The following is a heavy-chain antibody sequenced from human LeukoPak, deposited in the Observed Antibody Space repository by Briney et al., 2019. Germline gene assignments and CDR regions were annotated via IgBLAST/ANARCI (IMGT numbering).Heavy chain of an antibody. J-gene: IGHJ4*02. Sequence: GASVKVSCKASGYTFTTNDINWVRQAPGQGLEWMGWMNPHSANTGYAQKFQGRVTFTRSTSISTAYMELTSLRSEDTAIYYCARGRYCINGGCPYYFDYWGQGTLVTVSS. V-gene: IGHV1-8*03. CDR3: ARGRYCINGGCPYYFDY. CDR2: MNPHSANT. D-gene: IGHD2-8*01. CDR1: GYTFTTND.